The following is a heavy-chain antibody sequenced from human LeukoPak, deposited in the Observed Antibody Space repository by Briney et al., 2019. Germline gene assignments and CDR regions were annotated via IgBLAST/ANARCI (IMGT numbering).Heavy chain of an antibody. V-gene: IGHV1-2*02. CDR2: TNPNSGGT. J-gene: IGHJ4*02. Sequence: ASVKVSCKASGYTFTGYYMHWVRQAPGQGLEWMAWTNPNSGGTNYAQKLQGRVTMTRDTSISTAYMELSRLRSDDTAVYYCARDSREYCGGDCPFNYWGQGTLVTVSS. CDR1: GYTFTGYY. CDR3: ARDSREYCGGDCPFNY. D-gene: IGHD2-21*02.